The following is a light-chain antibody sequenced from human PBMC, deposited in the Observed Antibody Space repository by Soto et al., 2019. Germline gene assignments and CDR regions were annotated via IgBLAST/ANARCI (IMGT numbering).Light chain of an antibody. Sequence: QSALTQPRSVSGSPGQSVTISCTGTSNDVGGYTYVSWYQQHPGKAPKLLMSNVNKRPSGVPDRFSGSKSGNTASLTMSGLQAEDEAYYHCCSYAGSYNVVFGGGTQLTVL. V-gene: IGLV2-11*01. CDR2: NVN. CDR1: SNDVGGYTY. J-gene: IGLJ2*01. CDR3: CSYAGSYNVV.